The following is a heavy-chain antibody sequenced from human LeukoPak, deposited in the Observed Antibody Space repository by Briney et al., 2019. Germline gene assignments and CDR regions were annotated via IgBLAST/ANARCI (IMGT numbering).Heavy chain of an antibody. J-gene: IGHJ4*02. CDR3: ARGTAGYHSSYFDY. CDR1: GFTFGSPW. Sequence: PGGSLRLSCAASGFTFGSPWMHWVRQAPGKGLVWVSRINSDGSATAYADSVKGRFTISRDNAENTPYLQMNSLRAEDTAVYYCARGTAGYHSSYFDYWGQGTLVTVSS. D-gene: IGHD3-16*02. CDR2: INSDGSAT. V-gene: IGHV3-74*01.